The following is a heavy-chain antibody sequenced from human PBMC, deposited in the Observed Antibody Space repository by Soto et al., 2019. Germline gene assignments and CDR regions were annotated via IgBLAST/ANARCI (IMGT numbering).Heavy chain of an antibody. CDR2: IVDSGGRT. CDR1: GFPFNNSA. CDR3: APVPAASSYYGTDV. J-gene: IGHJ6*02. Sequence: EEQLLESGGGLVQPGGSLRLSCAASGFPFNNSAMNWVRQAPGKRLEWVAGIVDSGGRTFYADSVKGRFTISRDNSKNTLYLQMSSLRAEDTASYYCAPVPAASSYYGTDVWGQGTTVTVSS. D-gene: IGHD2-2*01. V-gene: IGHV3-23*01.